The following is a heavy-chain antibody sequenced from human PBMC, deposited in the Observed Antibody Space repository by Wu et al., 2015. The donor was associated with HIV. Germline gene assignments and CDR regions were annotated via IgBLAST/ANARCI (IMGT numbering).Heavy chain of an antibody. CDR3: AGANYYDSSGYYSLTAFDI. Sequence: QVQLVQSGAEVKKPGSSVKVSCKASGGTFSSYAISWVRQAPGQGLEWMGGIIPIFGTANYAQKFQGRVTITADESTSTAYMDVGSLRSDDTAVYYCAGANYYDSSGYYSLTAFDIWAKGQWSPSLQ. V-gene: IGHV1-69*12. CDR1: GGTFSSYA. CDR2: IIPIFGTA. J-gene: IGHJ3*02. D-gene: IGHD3-22*01.